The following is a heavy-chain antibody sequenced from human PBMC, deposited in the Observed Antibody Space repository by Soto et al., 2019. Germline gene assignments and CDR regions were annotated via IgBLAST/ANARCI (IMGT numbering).Heavy chain of an antibody. V-gene: IGHV4-38-2*01. CDR2: IYHGVST. D-gene: IGHD3-22*01. Sequence: KASETLSLTGAVSVYSISSGYYWGCLRQPPGKGLEGIGSIYHGVSTYYNPSLNSRVTLSIDMTNNHVSLILNSVTAADTAVYYCARVGPWVPYYYDSSPYTFENWFDPWGQGTLVTVSS. CDR1: VYSISSGYY. J-gene: IGHJ5*02. CDR3: ARVGPWVPYYYDSSPYTFENWFDP.